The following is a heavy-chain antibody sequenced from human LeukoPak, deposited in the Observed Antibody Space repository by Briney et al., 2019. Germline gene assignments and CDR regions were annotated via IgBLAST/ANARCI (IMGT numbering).Heavy chain of an antibody. CDR1: GYTFTGYY. CDR3: ARASGYYYDSSGSGNAFDI. J-gene: IGHJ3*02. V-gene: IGHV1-8*02. D-gene: IGHD3-22*01. Sequence: ASVKVSCKASGYTFTGYYMHWVRQAPGQGLEWMGWMNPNSGNTDYAQKFQGRVTMTRNTSISTAYMELSSLRSEDTAVYYCARASGYYYDSSGSGNAFDIWGQGTMVTVSS. CDR2: MNPNSGNT.